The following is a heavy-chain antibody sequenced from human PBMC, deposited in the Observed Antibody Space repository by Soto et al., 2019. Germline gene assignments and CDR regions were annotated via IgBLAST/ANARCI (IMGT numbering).Heavy chain of an antibody. CDR2: IDHSGST. CDR3: ARVTVGATSFDY. Sequence: SETLSLTCAVSAYPISSGYYWGWIRQPPGKGLEWIGTIDHSGSTYYNPSLKSRVTISLDTSKNQFSLKLSSVTAADTAVYYCARVTVGATSFDYWGQGTLVTVSS. CDR1: AYPISSGYY. V-gene: IGHV4-38-2*01. J-gene: IGHJ4*02. D-gene: IGHD1-26*01.